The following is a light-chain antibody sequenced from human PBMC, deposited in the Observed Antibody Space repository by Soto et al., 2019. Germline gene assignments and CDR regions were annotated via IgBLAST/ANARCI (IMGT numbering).Light chain of an antibody. V-gene: IGKV3-20*01. CDR1: QSVTSNY. Sequence: EIVLTQSPGTLSLSPGERATLSCRASQSVTSNYLAWYQQKPGQAPRLLIYGVSSRATGIPDRFSGSGSGTDLTLTISRLEPEDFAVYYCQQYGSSPQTFGQGTKVEIK. CDR2: GVS. CDR3: QQYGSSPQT. J-gene: IGKJ1*01.